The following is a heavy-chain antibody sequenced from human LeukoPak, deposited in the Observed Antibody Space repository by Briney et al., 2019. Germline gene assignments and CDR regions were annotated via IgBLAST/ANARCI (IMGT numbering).Heavy chain of an antibody. V-gene: IGHV3-21*01. CDR2: ISSSSRYI. J-gene: IGHJ4*02. Sequence: GGSLNLSCAASGFIFSSYSMNWVRQAPGKGLEWVSSISSSSRYIYYADSVKGRFTISRANAKKSLYLQMNSLRAEDTAVYYCARDLGGYDYDDSSGYSNYWGQGTLVTVSS. D-gene: IGHD3-22*01. CDR1: GFIFSSYS. CDR3: ARDLGGYDYDDSSGYSNY.